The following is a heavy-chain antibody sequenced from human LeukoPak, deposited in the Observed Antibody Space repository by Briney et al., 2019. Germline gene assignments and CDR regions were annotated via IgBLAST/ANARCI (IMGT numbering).Heavy chain of an antibody. CDR2: ISAYNGNT. CDR3: ARDGIAAAGEPFDY. J-gene: IGHJ4*02. CDR1: GGTFSSYA. D-gene: IGHD6-13*01. Sequence: ASVKVSCKASGGTFSSYAISWVRQAPGQGLEWMGWISAYNGNTNYAQKLQGRVTMTTDTSTSTAYMELRSLRSDDTAVYYCARDGIAAAGEPFDYWGQGTLVTVSS. V-gene: IGHV1-18*01.